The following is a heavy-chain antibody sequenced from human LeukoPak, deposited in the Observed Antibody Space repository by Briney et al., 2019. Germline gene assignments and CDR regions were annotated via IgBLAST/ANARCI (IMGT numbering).Heavy chain of an antibody. J-gene: IGHJ5*02. CDR1: GGSISSYY. CDR3: ARVMDWGWNGWFDP. V-gene: IGHV4-59*01. Sequence: PSETLSLTCTVSGGSISSYYWSWIRQPPGKGLEWIGYIYYSGSTNYNPSLKSRVTISVDTSKNQFSLKLSSVTAADTAVYYCARVMDWGWNGWFDPWGQGTLVTVSS. CDR2: IYYSGST. D-gene: IGHD3/OR15-3a*01.